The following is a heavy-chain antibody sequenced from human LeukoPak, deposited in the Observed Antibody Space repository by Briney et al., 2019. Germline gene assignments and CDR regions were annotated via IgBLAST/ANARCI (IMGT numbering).Heavy chain of an antibody. J-gene: IGHJ4*02. D-gene: IGHD3-22*01. CDR1: GFPFSSYA. V-gene: IGHV3-64*04. CDR3: AKDYSSGYYYFDY. CDR2: ISDSGGST. Sequence: GGSLRLSCSASGFPFSSYAMHWVRQAPGKGLEYVSAISDSGGSTYYADSVKGRFTISRDNSKNTLYLQMNSLRAEDTAVYYCAKDYSSGYYYFDYWGQGTLVTVSS.